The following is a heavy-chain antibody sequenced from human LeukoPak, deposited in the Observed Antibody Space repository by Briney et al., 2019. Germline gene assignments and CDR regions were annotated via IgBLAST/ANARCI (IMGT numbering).Heavy chain of an antibody. D-gene: IGHD3-16*01. Sequence: GGSLRLSCAASGFTFSTYAMNWIRQAPGKGLEWVSGISASGGGKFYADSVKGRFTISRDKSKSTVSLQMNSLRAEDAAVYYCAKDKADYPIYYFDSWGQGILVTVSS. CDR1: GFTFSTYA. J-gene: IGHJ4*02. CDR3: AKDKADYPIYYFDS. V-gene: IGHV3-23*01. CDR2: ISASGGGK.